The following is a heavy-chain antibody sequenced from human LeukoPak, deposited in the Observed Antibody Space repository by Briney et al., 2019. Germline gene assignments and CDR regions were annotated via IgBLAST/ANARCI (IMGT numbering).Heavy chain of an antibody. J-gene: IGHJ5*02. Sequence: PGGSLGLSCAASGFTFSSNWMSWVRQAPGKGLEWVGNIQPDGSEQYPVDSVKGRFTISRDNARNSLFLQMNSLRVEDTAVYYCASQSYARFDPWGQGTLVTVSS. CDR2: IQPDGSEQ. V-gene: IGHV3-7*01. CDR3: ASQSYARFDP. CDR1: GFTFSSNW. D-gene: IGHD3-16*01.